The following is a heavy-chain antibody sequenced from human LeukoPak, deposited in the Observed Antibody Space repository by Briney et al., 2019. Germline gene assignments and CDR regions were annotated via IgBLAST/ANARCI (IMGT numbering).Heavy chain of an antibody. J-gene: IGHJ4*02. CDR1: GGSISSYY. CDR3: ARDNPYGSGTDY. D-gene: IGHD3-10*01. CDR2: IYYSGST. Sequence: NASETLSLTCTVSGGSISSYYWSWIRQPPGKGLEWIGYIYYSGSTNYNPSLKSRVTISVDTSKNQFSLKVNSVTAADTAVYYCARDNPYGSGTDYWGQGSLVTVSS. V-gene: IGHV4-59*12.